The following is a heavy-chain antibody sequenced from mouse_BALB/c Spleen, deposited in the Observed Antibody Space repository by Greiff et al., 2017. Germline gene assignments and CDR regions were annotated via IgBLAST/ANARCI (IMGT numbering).Heavy chain of an antibody. CDR1: GFSLTSYG. Sequence: VQLQQSGPGLVQPSQSLSITCTVSGFSLTSYGVHWVRQSPGKGLEWLGVIWSGGSTAYNAAFISSLSISKDNSKSQVFFKMNSLQADDTAIYYCARDYSMMPFAYWGQGTLVTVSA. CDR3: ARDYSMMPFAY. CDR2: IWSGGST. V-gene: IGHV2-4-1*01. J-gene: IGHJ3*01. D-gene: IGHD2-3*01.